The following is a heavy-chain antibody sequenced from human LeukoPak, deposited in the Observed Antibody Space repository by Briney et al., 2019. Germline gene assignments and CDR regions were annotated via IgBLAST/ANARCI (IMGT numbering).Heavy chain of an antibody. CDR3: AKDLPRIAAAGTKAFDY. D-gene: IGHD6-13*01. CDR2: ISGSGGST. CDR1: GFTFSSYA. J-gene: IGHJ4*02. Sequence: GGSLRLSCAAPGFTFSSYAMSWVRQAPGKGLEWVSAISGSGGSTYYADSVKGRFTISRDNSKNTLYLQMNSLRAEDTAVYYCAKDLPRIAAAGTKAFDYWGQGTLVTVSS. V-gene: IGHV3-23*01.